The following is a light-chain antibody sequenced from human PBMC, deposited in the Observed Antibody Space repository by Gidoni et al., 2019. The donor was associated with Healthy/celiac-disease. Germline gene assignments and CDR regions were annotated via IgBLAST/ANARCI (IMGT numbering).Light chain of an antibody. V-gene: IGKV3-20*01. CDR3: QQYGSSPPFT. CDR2: GAS. Sequence: IVLTQSPGTLSLSPGERATLSCRASHSVSSSYLAWYQQKPGQAPRLLIYGASSRATGIPDRFSGSGSGTDFTLTISRLEPRDFAVYYCQQYGSSPPFTFGPXTKVDIK. CDR1: HSVSSSY. J-gene: IGKJ3*01.